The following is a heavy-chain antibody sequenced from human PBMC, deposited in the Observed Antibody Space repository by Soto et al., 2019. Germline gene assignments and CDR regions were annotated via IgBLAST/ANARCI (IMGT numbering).Heavy chain of an antibody. J-gene: IGHJ4*02. D-gene: IGHD6-13*01. Sequence: QVQLVQSGAEVKKPGASVKVSCKASSYTFTSYDITWVRQAPGQGLEWMGWISTYNGNTNYAQRFQGRITMTTDTSTRTAYREMRSLRSDDTAVYYCARGTQQFDYWGQGTLVTVSS. CDR3: ARGTQQFDY. CDR1: SYTFTSYD. CDR2: ISTYNGNT. V-gene: IGHV1-18*01.